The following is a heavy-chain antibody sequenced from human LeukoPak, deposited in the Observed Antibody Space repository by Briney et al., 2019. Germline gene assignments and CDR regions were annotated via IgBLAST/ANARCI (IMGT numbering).Heavy chain of an antibody. CDR3: ARVPGGWFGELLFDY. V-gene: IGHV4-59*01. J-gene: IGHJ4*02. D-gene: IGHD3-10*01. Sequence: LSETLSLTCTVSGSSISSYYWSWLRQPPGEGLEWIGYSYYSGSTNYNPSLKSRVTISVDTSKNQFSLQMSSVTAADTAVYYCARVPGGWFGELLFDYWGQGTLVTVSS. CDR1: GSSISSYY. CDR2: SYYSGST.